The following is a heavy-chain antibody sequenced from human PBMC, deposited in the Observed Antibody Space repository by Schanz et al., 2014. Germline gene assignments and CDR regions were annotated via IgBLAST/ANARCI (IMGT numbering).Heavy chain of an antibody. V-gene: IGHV3-30*02. CDR2: IRFDGSDK. D-gene: IGHD3-10*01. CDR1: GFTFSSYG. J-gene: IGHJ5*02. CDR3: AKDQLANYRGSGYNWFDP. Sequence: QVQLVESGGGVVQPGGSLRLSCAASGFTFSSYGMHWVRQAPGKGLEWVTFIRFDGSDKYYADSVKGRFSVSRDKSKNTLDLQMNSLRADDTAVYYCAKDQLANYRGSGYNWFDPWGQGTLVTVSS.